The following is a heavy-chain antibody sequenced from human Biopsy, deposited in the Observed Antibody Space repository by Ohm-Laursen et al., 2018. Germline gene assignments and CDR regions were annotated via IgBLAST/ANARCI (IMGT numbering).Heavy chain of an antibody. CDR3: GRAVRNQLLTDP. J-gene: IGHJ5*02. CDR2: LSPVSGNS. CDR1: GYTFTSYD. D-gene: IGHD1-7*01. V-gene: IGHV1-8*01. Sequence: VSSVKVSCKASGYTFTSYDITWVRQASGQGPEWIGWLSPVSGNSNFGQKFRGRVTVTSDTSISTAYMELSGLTSDDTATYYCGRAVRNQLLTDPWGQGTLVTVTS.